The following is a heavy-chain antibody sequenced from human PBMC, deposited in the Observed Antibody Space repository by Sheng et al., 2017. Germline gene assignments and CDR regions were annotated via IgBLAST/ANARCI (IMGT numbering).Heavy chain of an antibody. V-gene: IGHV3-33*01. Sequence: QVQLVESGGGVVQPGRSLRLSCAASGFTFSSHGMHWVRQAPGKGLEWVAVIWYDGSNKYYVDSVKGRFTISRDNSENTLYLQMNSLRAEDTAVYYCARDQWGAGCSSTSCAYFDYWGQGTLVTVSS. J-gene: IGHJ4*02. CDR1: GFTFSSHG. CDR2: IWYDGSNK. CDR3: ARDQWGAGCSSTSCAYFDY. D-gene: IGHD2-2*01.